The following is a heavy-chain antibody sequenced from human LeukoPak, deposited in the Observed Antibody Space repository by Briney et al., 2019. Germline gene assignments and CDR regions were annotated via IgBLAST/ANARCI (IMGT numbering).Heavy chain of an antibody. CDR2: INHSGST. CDR1: GGSFSGYY. Sequence: SETLSLTCAVYGGSFSGYYWSWIRQPPGKGLEWIGEINHSGSTNYNPSLKSRVTISVDTSKNQFSLKLSSVTAADTAVYYCARYHGFSAFDIWGQGTMVTVSS. D-gene: IGHD3-10*01. J-gene: IGHJ3*02. V-gene: IGHV4-34*01. CDR3: ARYHGFSAFDI.